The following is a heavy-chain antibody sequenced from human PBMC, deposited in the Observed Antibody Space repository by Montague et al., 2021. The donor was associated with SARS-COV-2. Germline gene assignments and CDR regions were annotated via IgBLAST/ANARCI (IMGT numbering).Heavy chain of an antibody. CDR2: IYYSGST. CDR1: GGSISSYY. V-gene: IGHV4-59*01. D-gene: IGHD3-10*01. Sequence: SETLSLTCTVSGGSISSYYRSWIRQPPGKGLEWIGYIYYSGSTNYNPSLKSRVTISVDTSKNQFSLKLSSVTAADTAVYYCARVQRGYYYGLEVSAHFDYWGQGTLVTVSS. J-gene: IGHJ4*02. CDR3: ARVQRGYYYGLEVSAHFDY.